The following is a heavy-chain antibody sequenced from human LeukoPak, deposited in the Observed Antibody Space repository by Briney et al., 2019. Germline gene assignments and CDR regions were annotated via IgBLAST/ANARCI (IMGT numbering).Heavy chain of an antibody. D-gene: IGHD3-22*01. CDR1: GGSISSGGYY. CDR3: ARGGDYYDSSGYFY. Sequence: SQTLSLTCTASGGSISSGGYYWSWIRQHPGKGLEWIGYIYYSGSTYYNPSLKSRVTISVDTSKNQFSLKLSSVTAADTAVYYCARGGDYYDSSGYFYWGQGTLVTVSS. J-gene: IGHJ4*02. CDR2: IYYSGST. V-gene: IGHV4-31*03.